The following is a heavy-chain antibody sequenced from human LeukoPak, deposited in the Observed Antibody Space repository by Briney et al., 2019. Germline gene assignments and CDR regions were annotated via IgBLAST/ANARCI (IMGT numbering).Heavy chain of an antibody. CDR3: AKGDTYYYDSSGSSFDY. D-gene: IGHD3-22*01. CDR2: ISSIGGTT. Sequence: GGSLRLSCEASGLTFSSYAMCWVRQGPGKGLEWVSGISSIGGTTYYADSVKGRFTISRDNSKNTLYLQMNSLRAEDTAVYYCAKGDTYYYDSSGSSFDYWGQGTLVTVSS. J-gene: IGHJ4*02. V-gene: IGHV3-23*01. CDR1: GLTFSSYA.